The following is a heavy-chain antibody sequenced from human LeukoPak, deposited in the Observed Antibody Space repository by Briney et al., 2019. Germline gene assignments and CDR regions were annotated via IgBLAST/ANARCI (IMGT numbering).Heavy chain of an antibody. CDR2: INAGNGNT. CDR1: GYTFTSYA. Sequence: ASVKVSCKASGYTFTSYAMHWVRQAPGQRLEWMGWINAGNGNTKYSRKFQGRVTITRDTSASTAYMELSSLRSEDTAVYYCAREATVKFDPWGQGTLVTVSS. CDR3: AREATVKFDP. D-gene: IGHD4-17*01. J-gene: IGHJ5*02. V-gene: IGHV1-3*01.